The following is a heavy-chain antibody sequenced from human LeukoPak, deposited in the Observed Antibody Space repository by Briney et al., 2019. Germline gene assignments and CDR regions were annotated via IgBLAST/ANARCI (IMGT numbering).Heavy chain of an antibody. Sequence: SETLSLTCTVSGGSISRYYWTRIRQPPGKGLEWIGYIYYSGSTNYNPSLKSRVTISVDTSKNQFSLKLSSVTAADTAVYYCARLSYSGYDFDYWGQGTLVTVSS. V-gene: IGHV4-59*01. D-gene: IGHD5-12*01. J-gene: IGHJ4*02. CDR3: ARLSYSGYDFDY. CDR1: GGSISRYY. CDR2: IYYSGST.